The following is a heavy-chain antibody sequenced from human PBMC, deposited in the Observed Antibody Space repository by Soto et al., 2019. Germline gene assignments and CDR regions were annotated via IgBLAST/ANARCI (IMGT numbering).Heavy chain of an antibody. D-gene: IGHD3-3*01. CDR1: GFTFSSYG. CDR3: ARDGVDFWSGYAAH. J-gene: IGHJ4*02. V-gene: IGHV3-33*01. Sequence: QVQLVESGGGVVQPGRSLRLSCAASGFTFSSYGMHWVRQAPGKGLEWVAVIWYDGSNKYYADSVKGRFTISRDNSKNTPYRQMNTLRAEDTDVYYCARDGVDFWSGYAAHWGQGTLVTVSS. CDR2: IWYDGSNK.